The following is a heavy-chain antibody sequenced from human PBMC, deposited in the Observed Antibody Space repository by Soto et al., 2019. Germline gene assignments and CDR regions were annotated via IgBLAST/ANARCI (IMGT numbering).Heavy chain of an antibody. CDR2: IYPGDSDT. CDR1: GYTFTNYW. V-gene: IGHV5-51*01. CDR3: ARHGAYFDY. J-gene: IGHJ4*02. Sequence: GESLKISCKVSGYTFTNYWIGWVRQMPGKGLEWMGIIYPGDSDTRYSPSFQGQVTISADKSTSTAYLQFSSLKASDTAMYFCARHGAYFDYWGQGTQVTVSS. D-gene: IGHD3-16*01.